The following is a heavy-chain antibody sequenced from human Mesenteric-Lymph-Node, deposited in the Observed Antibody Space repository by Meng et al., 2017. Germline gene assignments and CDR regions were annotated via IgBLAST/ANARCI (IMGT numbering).Heavy chain of an antibody. Sequence: GESLKISCVVSGFAFSGNWMSWVRQAPGKGLEWVANIKYDGSVESYVESVRGRFTISRDNAKNSLYLQMNSLRAEDTAVYYCARRGPGVAVARDAFDIWGQGTMVTVSS. J-gene: IGHJ3*02. V-gene: IGHV3-7*01. D-gene: IGHD6-19*01. CDR3: ARRGPGVAVARDAFDI. CDR2: IKYDGSVE. CDR1: GFAFSGNW.